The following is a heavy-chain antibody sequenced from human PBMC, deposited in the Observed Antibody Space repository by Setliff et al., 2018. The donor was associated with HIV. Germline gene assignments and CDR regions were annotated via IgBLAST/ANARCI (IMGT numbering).Heavy chain of an antibody. D-gene: IGHD6-13*01. Sequence: ASVKVSCKASGYTFTSYAMHWVRQAPGQRLEWMGWINAGNGNTKYSQNIQDRVTITRDTSASTAYMELSSLRSEDTAVYYCAISYAKLVLDAFDIWGQGTMVTVSS. CDR1: GYTFTSYA. CDR3: AISYAKLVLDAFDI. CDR2: INAGNGNT. V-gene: IGHV1-3*01. J-gene: IGHJ3*02.